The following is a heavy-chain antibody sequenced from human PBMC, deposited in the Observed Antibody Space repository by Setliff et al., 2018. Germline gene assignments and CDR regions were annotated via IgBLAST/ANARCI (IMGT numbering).Heavy chain of an antibody. CDR3: ARGDVYSGSYYHFDY. D-gene: IGHD1-26*01. V-gene: IGHV1-2*02. Sequence: GASVKVSCKASGYAFTGYYIHWVRQAPGQGLEWMGWINPNSGGTNYAQRFQGRVTMTTDTSTSTAYMELRSLRSDDTAVYYCARGDVYSGSYYHFDYWGQGTLVTVSS. CDR1: GYAFTGYY. CDR2: INPNSGGT. J-gene: IGHJ4*02.